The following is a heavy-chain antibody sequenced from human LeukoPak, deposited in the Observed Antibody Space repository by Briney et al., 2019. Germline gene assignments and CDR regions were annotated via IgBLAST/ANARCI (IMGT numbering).Heavy chain of an antibody. D-gene: IGHD3-9*01. CDR2: IIPIFGTA. V-gene: IGHV1-69*06. Sequence: ASVKVSCKASGGTFSSYAISWVRQAPGQGLEWMGGIIPIFGTANYAQKFQGRVTITADKSTSTAYMELSSLRSEDTAVYYCARDGTHYDTIRGYYYYMDVWGKGTTVAVSS. J-gene: IGHJ6*03. CDR1: GGTFSSYA. CDR3: ARDGTHYDTIRGYYYYMDV.